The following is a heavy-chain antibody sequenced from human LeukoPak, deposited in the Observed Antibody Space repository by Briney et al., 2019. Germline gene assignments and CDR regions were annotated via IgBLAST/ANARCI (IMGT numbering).Heavy chain of an antibody. CDR3: ARDLESSSGGGPLDS. J-gene: IGHJ4*02. D-gene: IGHD3-22*01. Sequence: SVKVSCKASGATFSSYSISWVRQAPGQGLEWMGRIIPSLNVVKYAPKFQGRVIITADKSTATAYMELSSLRSEDTAVYYCARDLESSSGGGPLDSWGQGTLVTVSS. CDR2: IIPSLNVV. V-gene: IGHV1-69*10. CDR1: GATFSSYS.